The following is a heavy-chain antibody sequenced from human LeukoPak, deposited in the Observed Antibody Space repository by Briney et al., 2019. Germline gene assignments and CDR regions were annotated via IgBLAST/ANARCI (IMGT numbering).Heavy chain of an antibody. Sequence: GGSLRLSCAASGFTFTISWMSWVRQAPGKGLEWVATIKEDGSEKYYVDSVKGRFTISRDNAKNSLYLQMNSLRAEDTAVYYCAREWWLVFGYWGQGTLVTVSS. CDR1: GFTFTISW. CDR3: AREWWLVFGY. D-gene: IGHD6-19*01. CDR2: IKEDGSEK. J-gene: IGHJ4*02. V-gene: IGHV3-7*04.